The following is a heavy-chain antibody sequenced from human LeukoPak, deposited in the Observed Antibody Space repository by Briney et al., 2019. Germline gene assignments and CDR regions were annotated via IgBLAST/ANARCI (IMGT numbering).Heavy chain of an antibody. CDR2: INPSGGST. CDR1: GGTFSSYA. J-gene: IGHJ5*02. Sequence: ASVKVSCKASGGTFSSYAISWVRQAPGQGLEWMGIINPSGGSTSYAQKFQGRVTMTRDMSTSTVYMELSSLRSEDTAVYYCARDSLSVDTAYTCWFDPWGQGTLVTVSS. D-gene: IGHD5-18*01. CDR3: ARDSLSVDTAYTCWFDP. V-gene: IGHV1-46*01.